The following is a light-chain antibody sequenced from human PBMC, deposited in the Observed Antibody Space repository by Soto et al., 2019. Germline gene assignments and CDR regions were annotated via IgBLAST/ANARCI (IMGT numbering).Light chain of an antibody. J-gene: IGKJ2*01. Sequence: DIQMTQSPSSVSASVGDRVTITCRASQGISSWLASYQQKPGKAPKLLVYAASSLQSGVPSRFSGSVSGKDFTLTISSLQPEDFATYYCQQANSFPHTSGQGTKLEIK. CDR2: AAS. CDR1: QGISSW. CDR3: QQANSFPHT. V-gene: IGKV1-12*01.